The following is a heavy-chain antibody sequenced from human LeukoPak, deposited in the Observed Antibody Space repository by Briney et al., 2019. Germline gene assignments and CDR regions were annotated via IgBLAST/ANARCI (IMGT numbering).Heavy chain of an antibody. CDR3: ARDPNYDSSGYPFDY. CDR2: ISSSGSTI. V-gene: IGHV3-48*03. D-gene: IGHD3-22*01. J-gene: IGHJ4*02. Sequence: GGSLRLSCAASGFTFSSYEMNWVRQAPGKGLEWVSYISSSGSTIYYADSVKGRFTISRDNAKNSLYLQMNSLRAEDTAVYYCARDPNYDSSGYPFDYWGQGTLVTVSS. CDR1: GFTFSSYE.